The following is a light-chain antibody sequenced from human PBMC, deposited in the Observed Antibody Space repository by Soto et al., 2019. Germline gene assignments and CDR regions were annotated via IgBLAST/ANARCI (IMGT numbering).Light chain of an antibody. CDR1: SSNIGSNY. V-gene: IGLV1-47*01. Sequence: QSVLTQPPSASGTPGQRVTISCSGSSSNIGSNYVYWYQQLPGTAPKLLIFRNNQRPSGVPDRFSGSKSGTSASLAISGLRSEDEADYYCATWDDSLSGVGVFGTGTKLTVL. J-gene: IGLJ1*01. CDR2: RNN. CDR3: ATWDDSLSGVGV.